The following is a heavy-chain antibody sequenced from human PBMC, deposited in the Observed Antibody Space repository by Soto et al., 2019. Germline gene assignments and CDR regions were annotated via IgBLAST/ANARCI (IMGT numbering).Heavy chain of an antibody. J-gene: IGHJ6*02. CDR2: INHSGST. CDR3: ARGCYDFWSGYYCYYYYGMDV. D-gene: IGHD3-3*01. V-gene: IGHV4-34*01. CDR1: GGSFSGYY. Sequence: PSETLSLTCAVYGGSFSGYYWSWIRQPPGKGLEWIGEINHSGSTNYNPSLKSRVTISVDTSKNQFSLKLSFVTAADTAVYYCARGCYDFWSGYYCYYYYGMDVWGQGTTVTVSS.